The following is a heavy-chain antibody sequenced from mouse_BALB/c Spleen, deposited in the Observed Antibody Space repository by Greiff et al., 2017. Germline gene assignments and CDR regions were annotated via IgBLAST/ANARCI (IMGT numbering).Heavy chain of an antibody. CDR3: NAHRSFAY. V-gene: IGHV14-4*02. CDR1: GFNIKDYY. J-gene: IGHJ3*01. Sequence: VQLKQSGAELVRSGASVKLSCTASGFNIKDYYMHWVKQRPEQGLEWIGWIDPENGDTEYAPKFQGKATMTADTSSNTAYLQLSSLTSEDTAVYYCNAHRSFAYWGQGTLVTVSA. D-gene: IGHD2-14*01. CDR2: IDPENGDT.